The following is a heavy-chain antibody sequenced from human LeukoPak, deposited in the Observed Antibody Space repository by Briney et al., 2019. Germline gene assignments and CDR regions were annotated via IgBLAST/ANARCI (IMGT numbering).Heavy chain of an antibody. J-gene: IGHJ3*02. V-gene: IGHV3-64*01. Sequence: GGSQRLSCAASGFIFSNYAMHWVRQSPEKGLEYVSGISNNRGSTYHANSVKGRFTISRDNAKNSLYLQMNSLRAEDTAVYYCARDGSEYVRAFDIWGQGTMVTVSS. CDR2: ISNNRGST. CDR1: GFIFSNYA. D-gene: IGHD3-10*02. CDR3: ARDGSEYVRAFDI.